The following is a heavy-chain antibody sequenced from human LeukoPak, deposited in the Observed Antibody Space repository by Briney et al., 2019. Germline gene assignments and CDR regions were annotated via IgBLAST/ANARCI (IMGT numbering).Heavy chain of an antibody. CDR1: GFPFDDYG. CDR2: ISWHGETT. Sequence: GGSLRLFCAASGFPFDDYGMLWVRQGPGKGLEWVSFISWHGETTYYSDSVKGRFTISRDSGTNSLYLQMNRLRTEDTGFYYCAKDFGPRGVGATPQYWGQGTVVIVSS. D-gene: IGHD1-26*01. J-gene: IGHJ4*02. V-gene: IGHV3-43D*03. CDR3: AKDFGPRGVGATPQY.